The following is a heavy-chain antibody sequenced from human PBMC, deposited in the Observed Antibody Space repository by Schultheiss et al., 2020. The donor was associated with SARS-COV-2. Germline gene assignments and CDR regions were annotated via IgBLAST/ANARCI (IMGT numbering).Heavy chain of an antibody. V-gene: IGHV3-30*18. J-gene: IGHJ4*02. Sequence: GGSLRLSCAASGFTFSSYGMHWVRQAPGKGLEWVAVISYDGSNKDYADSVKGRFTISRDSSKNTLYLQMNSLRAEDTAVYYCAKASGSWYYVEYWGQGTLVTVSS. CDR2: ISYDGSNK. CDR3: AKASGSWYYVEY. D-gene: IGHD6-13*01. CDR1: GFTFSSYG.